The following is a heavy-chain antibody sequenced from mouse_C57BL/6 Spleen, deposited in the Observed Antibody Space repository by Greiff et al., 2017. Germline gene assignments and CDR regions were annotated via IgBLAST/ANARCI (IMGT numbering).Heavy chain of an antibody. J-gene: IGHJ2*01. D-gene: IGHD2-3*01. V-gene: IGHV1-80*01. CDR3: ARWVYDGYYWDY. CDR2: IYPGDGDT. Sequence: QVQLQQSGAELVKPGASVKISCKASGYAFSSYWMNWVKQRPGKGLEWIGQIYPGDGDTNYNGKFKGKATLTADKSSSTAFMQLSSLTSEDSAVYFCARWVYDGYYWDYWGQGTTLTVSS. CDR1: GYAFSSYW.